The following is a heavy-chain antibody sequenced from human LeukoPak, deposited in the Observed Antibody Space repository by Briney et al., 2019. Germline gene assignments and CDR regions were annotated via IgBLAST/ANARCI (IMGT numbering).Heavy chain of an antibody. Sequence: GGSLRLSCAASGFTFSSYWMSWVRQAPGKGLEWVSYISSSGSTIYYADSVKGRFTISRDNAKNSLCLQMNSLRAEDTAVYYCARESGRRGFWSGYHNPNSIDYWGQGTLVTVSS. D-gene: IGHD3-3*01. CDR2: ISSSGSTI. CDR1: GFTFSSYW. CDR3: ARESGRRGFWSGYHNPNSIDY. V-gene: IGHV3-48*04. J-gene: IGHJ4*02.